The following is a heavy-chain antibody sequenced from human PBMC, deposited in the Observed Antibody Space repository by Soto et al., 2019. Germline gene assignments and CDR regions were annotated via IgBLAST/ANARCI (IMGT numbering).Heavy chain of an antibody. J-gene: IGHJ4*02. D-gene: IGHD2-8*01. CDR2: ISGSAGDT. CDR3: AKGDQERQWVFLQN. CDR1: GFTFSDYA. V-gene: IGHV3-23*01. Sequence: VQLLESGGGLIQPGVSLRLSGVASGFTFSDYAMTWVRQAPGKGMQWVSTISGSAGDTFYADSVKGRFTISRDTSKRTLYVEMHSLRAEDTAVYYCAKGDQERQWVFLQNWGQGTLFTVSS.